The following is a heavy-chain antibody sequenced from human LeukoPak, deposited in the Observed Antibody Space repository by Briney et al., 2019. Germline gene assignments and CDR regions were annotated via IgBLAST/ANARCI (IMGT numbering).Heavy chain of an antibody. CDR2: ISAYNGNT. J-gene: IGHJ6*03. CDR3: ARDRYSSPSYMDV. Sequence: ASVKVSCTASGYTFTIYGISWVRQAPGQGLEWMGWISAYNGNTNYAQKLQGRVTMTTDTSTSTAYMELRRLRSDDTAVYYCARDRYSSPSYMDVWGKGTTVTVSS. CDR1: GYTFTIYG. D-gene: IGHD6-13*01. V-gene: IGHV1-18*01.